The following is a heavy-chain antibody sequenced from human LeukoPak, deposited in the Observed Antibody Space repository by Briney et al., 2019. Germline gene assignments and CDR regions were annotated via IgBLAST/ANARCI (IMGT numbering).Heavy chain of an antibody. CDR3: AREYYYDSSGYYLVYFQH. D-gene: IGHD3-22*01. Sequence: SETLSLTCAVYGGSFSGYYWSWIRQPPGKGLEWIGEINHSGSTNYNPSLKSRVTISVDTSKNQFSLKLSSVTAADTAVYYCAREYYYDSSGYYLVYFQHWGQGTLVTVSS. CDR1: GGSFSGYY. J-gene: IGHJ1*01. CDR2: INHSGST. V-gene: IGHV4-34*01.